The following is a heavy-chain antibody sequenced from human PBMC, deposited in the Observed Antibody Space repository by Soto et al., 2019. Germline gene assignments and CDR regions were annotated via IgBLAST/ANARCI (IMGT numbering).Heavy chain of an antibody. D-gene: IGHD3-22*01. J-gene: IGHJ4*02. CDR2: IKQDGSEK. V-gene: IGHV3-7*03. Sequence: GSLRLSCAASGFTFSSYWMSWVRQAPGKGLEWVANIKQDGSEKYYVDSVRGRFTISRDNAKNSLYLQMNSLRAEDTAVYYCAREATYYYDSSGYYYRGDFDYWGQGTLVTVSS. CDR3: AREATYYYDSSGYYYRGDFDY. CDR1: GFTFSSYW.